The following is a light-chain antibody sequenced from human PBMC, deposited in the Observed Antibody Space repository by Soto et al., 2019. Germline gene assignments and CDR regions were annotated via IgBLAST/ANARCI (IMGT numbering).Light chain of an antibody. CDR3: QQSYSTSIT. J-gene: IGKJ5*01. Sequence: DIQMTQSPSSLPASVGDRFTITCRASQIISNFLNWYQQTPGKAPKLLISTASTLQTGVPSRFDGSGSGTDFTLTINNLQPEDFATYYCQQSYSTSITFGQGTRLEIK. CDR1: QIISNF. CDR2: TAS. V-gene: IGKV1-39*01.